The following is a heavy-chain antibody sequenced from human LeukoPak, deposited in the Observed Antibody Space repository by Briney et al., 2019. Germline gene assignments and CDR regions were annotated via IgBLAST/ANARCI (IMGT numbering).Heavy chain of an antibody. D-gene: IGHD3-10*01. CDR1: GYTLTELS. CDR2: FDPEDGET. Sequence: ASVKVSCKVSGYTLTELSMHWVRQAPGKGLEWMGGFDPEDGETIYAQKLQGRVTMTEDTSTDTAYMELSSLRSEDTAVYYCATDPSNYYGSGSYFYWGQGTLVTVSS. V-gene: IGHV1-24*01. J-gene: IGHJ4*02. CDR3: ATDPSNYYGSGSYFY.